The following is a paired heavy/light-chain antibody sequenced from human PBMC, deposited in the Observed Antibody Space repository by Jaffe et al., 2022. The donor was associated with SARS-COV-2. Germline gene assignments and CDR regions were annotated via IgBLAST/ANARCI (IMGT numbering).Light chain of an antibody. CDR3: VQYNSWPET. CDR1: QSVSSN. J-gene: IGKJ1*01. CDR2: GAS. Sequence: EIAMTQSPGTVSVSPGERVTLSCWATQSVSSNLAWYQRKPGQAPRLLIYGASTRATGIPARFSGSGSGTEFTLTISSLQSEDSAVYFCVQYNSWPETFGQGTKVEI. V-gene: IGKV3-15*01.
Heavy chain of an antibody. CDR3: VQRPRG. V-gene: IGHV3-66*02. Sequence: EVQLVESGGGLVQPGGSLRLSCAASGFTVSNNYMSWVRQAPGKGLECVSVIYSIGTTKYADSVKGRFTISRDNSENTVYLQMNSLRPEDTAIYYCVQRPRGWGQGTLVTVSS. D-gene: IGHD1-1*01. CDR1: GFTVSNNY. J-gene: IGHJ4*02. CDR2: IYSIGTT.